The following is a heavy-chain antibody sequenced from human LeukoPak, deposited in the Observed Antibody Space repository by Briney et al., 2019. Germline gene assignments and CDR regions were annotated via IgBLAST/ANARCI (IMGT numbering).Heavy chain of an antibody. J-gene: IGHJ3*02. D-gene: IGHD3-10*01. V-gene: IGHV3-53*01. Sequence: GGSLRLSCAASGFTVSSNYMSWVRQAPGKGLEWVSVIYSGGSTYYADSMKGRFTISRDNSKNTLYLQMNNLRAEDTAVYYCAGYYGSGKSFAFDIWGQGTMVTVPS. CDR2: IYSGGST. CDR1: GFTVSSNY. CDR3: AGYYGSGKSFAFDI.